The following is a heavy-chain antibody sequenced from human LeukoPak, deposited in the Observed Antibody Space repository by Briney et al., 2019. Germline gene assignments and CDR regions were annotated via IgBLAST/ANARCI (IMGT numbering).Heavy chain of an antibody. Sequence: SVKVSCKASGGTFSSYASSWVRQAPGQGLEWMGGIIPIFGTANYAQKFQGRVTITADKSTSTAYMELSSLRSEDTAVYYCARAYYDFWSGYFRDYYYYMDVWGKGTTVTVSS. V-gene: IGHV1-69*06. CDR2: IIPIFGTA. CDR3: ARAYYDFWSGYFRDYYYYMDV. D-gene: IGHD3-3*01. CDR1: GGTFSSYA. J-gene: IGHJ6*03.